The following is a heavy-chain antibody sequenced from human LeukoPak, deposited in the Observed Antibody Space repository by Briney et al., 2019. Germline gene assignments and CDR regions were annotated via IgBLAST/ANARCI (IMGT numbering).Heavy chain of an antibody. CDR2: FYTGGDK. Sequence: PGGSLRLSCAVSGFSVSDKYMSWVRQAPGKGLEWVSVFYTGGDKYYAAFVKGRFTISRDNSNNMVFLQMNSLTVEDTALYYCAGGQMFTSGGFDNWGQGTLVTASS. V-gene: IGHV3-53*01. D-gene: IGHD6-19*01. CDR3: AGGQMFTSGGFDN. J-gene: IGHJ4*02. CDR1: GFSVSDKY.